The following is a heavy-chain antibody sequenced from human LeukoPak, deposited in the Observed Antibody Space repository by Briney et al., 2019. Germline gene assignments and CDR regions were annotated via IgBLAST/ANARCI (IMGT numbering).Heavy chain of an antibody. J-gene: IGHJ4*02. CDR3: ARRGNYYDFWSGYAPVDY. CDR2: VYYSRGT. Sequence: SETLSLTCTVSGGSISSGNYYWGWLRQPPGKGLEWIGSVYYSRGTYYNPSLKSRVTISVDTSENQFSLKLSSVTAADTAVYYCARRGNYYDFWSGYAPVDYWGQGTLVTVSS. V-gene: IGHV4-39*01. D-gene: IGHD3-3*01. CDR1: GGSISSGNYY.